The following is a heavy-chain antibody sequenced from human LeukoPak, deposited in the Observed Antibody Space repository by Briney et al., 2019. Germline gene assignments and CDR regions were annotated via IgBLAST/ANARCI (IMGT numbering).Heavy chain of an antibody. CDR3: AKGITMVRGVILH. J-gene: IGHJ4*02. D-gene: IGHD3-10*01. V-gene: IGHV3-30*18. CDR2: ISYDGSNK. Sequence: GGSLRLSCAASGFTFSSYGMHWVRQAPGKGLEWVAVISYDGSNKYYADSVKGRFTISRDNSKNTLYLQMNSLRAEGTAVYYCAKGITMVRGVILHWGQGTLVTVSS. CDR1: GFTFSSYG.